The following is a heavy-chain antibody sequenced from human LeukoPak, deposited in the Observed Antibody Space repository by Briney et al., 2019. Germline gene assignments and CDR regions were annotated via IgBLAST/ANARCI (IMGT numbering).Heavy chain of an antibody. Sequence: GGSLRLSCAASGFTFSNAWMTWVRQAPGKGLEWVGHIKSKTDGGTTDYAAPVKGRFTISRDDSKNTLDLQMNSLRTEDTAVYYCTTDEQLLTNPDIVVVVAAMYVGDYWGQGTLVTVSS. V-gene: IGHV3-15*01. CDR3: TTDEQLLTNPDIVVVVAAMYVGDY. CDR2: IKSKTDGGTT. CDR1: GFTFSNAW. D-gene: IGHD2-15*01. J-gene: IGHJ4*02.